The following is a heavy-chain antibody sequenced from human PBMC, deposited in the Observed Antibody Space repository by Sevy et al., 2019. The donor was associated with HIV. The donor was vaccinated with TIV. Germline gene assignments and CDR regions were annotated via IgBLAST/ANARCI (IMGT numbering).Heavy chain of an antibody. D-gene: IGHD3-10*01. CDR3: ARGGYYGYSGLDY. V-gene: IGHV3-48*03. CDR2: ISSSGTTI. J-gene: IGHJ4*02. Sequence: GGSLRLSCEASGFTFSSYEMNWVRQAPGKGLEWVSYISSSGTTIKYADSVKGRFTISRDNAKNSLYLQMNSLRAEDTAVYYCARGGYYGYSGLDYWGQGTLVTVSS. CDR1: GFTFSSYE.